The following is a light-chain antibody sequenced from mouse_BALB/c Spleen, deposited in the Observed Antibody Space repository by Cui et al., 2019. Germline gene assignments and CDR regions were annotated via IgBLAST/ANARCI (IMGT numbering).Light chain of an antibody. Sequence: DIQMIQSPSSMLASLGDRVSISCRASQDISGNLDWYQQKPGRTIKLLIYPTSNLDSGVPSRFSGSGSGSDYSLTISSLESEDVADYYCLQRNAYPYTFGGGTKLEIK. CDR3: LQRNAYPYT. V-gene: IGKV9-123*01. CDR2: PTS. CDR1: QDISGN. J-gene: IGKJ2*01.